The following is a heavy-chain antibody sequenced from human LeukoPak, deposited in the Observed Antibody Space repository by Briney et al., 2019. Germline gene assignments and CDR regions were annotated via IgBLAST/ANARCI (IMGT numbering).Heavy chain of an antibody. Sequence: SVKVSCKASGGTFSSYAISWVRQAPGQGLDWMGGIIPNFGKANYAQKFQGRVTITTDESTSTAYMELSSLRSEDTAVYYCARVAGGYTPYYYYYYMDVWGKGTTVTVCS. D-gene: IGHD5-12*01. CDR1: GGTFSSYA. CDR3: ARVAGGYTPYYYYYYMDV. V-gene: IGHV1-69*05. J-gene: IGHJ6*03. CDR2: IIPNFGKA.